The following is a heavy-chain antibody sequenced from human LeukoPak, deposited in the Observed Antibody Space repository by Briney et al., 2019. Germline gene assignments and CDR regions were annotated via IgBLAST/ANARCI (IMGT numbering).Heavy chain of an antibody. CDR1: GFTFSSYS. V-gene: IGHV3-48*04. CDR3: ARDPQIYCGGDCYSTWQERGWFDP. J-gene: IGHJ5*02. CDR2: ISSSSSTI. D-gene: IGHD2-21*02. Sequence: GGSLRLSCAASGFTFSSYSMNWVRQAPGKGLEWVSYISSSSSTIYYADSVKGRFTISRDNAKNSLYLQMNSLRAEDTAVYYCARDPQIYCGGDCYSTWQERGWFDPWGQGTLVTVSS.